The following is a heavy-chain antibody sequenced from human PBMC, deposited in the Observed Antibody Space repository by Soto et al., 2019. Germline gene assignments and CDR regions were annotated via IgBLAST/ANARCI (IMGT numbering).Heavy chain of an antibody. Sequence: GGSLRLSCAASGFTFSSYAMHWVRQAPGKGLEWVAVISYDGSNKYYADSVKGRFTISRDNSKNTLYLQMNSLRAEDTAVYYCARGVDGILDYWGQGTLVTVSS. D-gene: IGHD1-20*01. CDR1: GFTFSSYA. V-gene: IGHV3-30*04. J-gene: IGHJ4*02. CDR3: ARGVDGILDY. CDR2: ISYDGSNK.